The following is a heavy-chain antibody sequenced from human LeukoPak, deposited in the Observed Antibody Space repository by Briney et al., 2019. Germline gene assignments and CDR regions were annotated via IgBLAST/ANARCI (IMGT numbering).Heavy chain of an antibody. Sequence: GGSLRLSCEGSGFTFSSYWMSWVRLGPGKGLEWMASIPPDGSEGRYVDSVRGRFTISRDNARSSVFLQMNSLRVEGTAFYYCARLLGGVTTFDYWGQGALVTVSS. CDR2: IPPDGSEG. D-gene: IGHD2-21*02. CDR1: GFTFSSYW. J-gene: IGHJ4*02. CDR3: ARLLGGVTTFDY. V-gene: IGHV3-7*01.